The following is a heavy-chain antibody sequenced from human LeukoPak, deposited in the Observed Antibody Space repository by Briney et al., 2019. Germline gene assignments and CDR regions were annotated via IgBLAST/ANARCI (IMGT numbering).Heavy chain of an antibody. CDR2: INNSGST. Sequence: PSETLSLTCTVSGYSISSGYYWGWIRQPPGKGLEWIGSINNSGSTYYNPSLKSRVTISVDTSKNQFSLKLSSVTAADTAVYYCARRSTYYYDSTPKFDYWGQGTLVTVSS. CDR3: ARRSTYYYDSTPKFDY. D-gene: IGHD3-22*01. V-gene: IGHV4-38-2*02. CDR1: GYSISSGYY. J-gene: IGHJ4*02.